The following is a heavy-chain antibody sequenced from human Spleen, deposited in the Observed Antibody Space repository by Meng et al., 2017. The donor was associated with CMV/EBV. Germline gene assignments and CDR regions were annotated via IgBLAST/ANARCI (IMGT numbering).Heavy chain of an antibody. D-gene: IGHD6-6*01. CDR1: GFTFSSYS. Sequence: GESLKIFCAASGFTFSSYSMSWVRQAPGKGLEWVSVIYSGGSSTSYADPVKGRFTISRDNSKNTLFLQMNSLRAEDTAVYYCAKAIEARPAGHFDSWGQGTLVTVSS. CDR2: IYSGGSST. CDR3: AKAIEARPAGHFDS. J-gene: IGHJ4*02. V-gene: IGHV3-23*03.